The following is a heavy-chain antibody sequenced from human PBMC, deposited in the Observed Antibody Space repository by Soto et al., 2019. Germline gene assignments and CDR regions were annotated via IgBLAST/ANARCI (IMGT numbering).Heavy chain of an antibody. CDR1: GGSFSGYY. D-gene: IGHD2-21*02. J-gene: IGHJ5*02. V-gene: IGHV4-34*01. Sequence: SETLSLTCAVYGGSFSGYYWSLIRQPPGKGLEWIGEINHSGSTNYNPSLKSRVTISVDTSKNQFSLKLSSVTAADTAVYYCARGRGRIVVVTATKNWFDPWGQGTLVTVSS. CDR2: INHSGST. CDR3: ARGRGRIVVVTATKNWFDP.